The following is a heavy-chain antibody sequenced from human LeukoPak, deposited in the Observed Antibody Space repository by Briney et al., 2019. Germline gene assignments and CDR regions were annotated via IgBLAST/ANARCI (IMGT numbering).Heavy chain of an antibody. J-gene: IGHJ5*02. V-gene: IGHV4-39*07. CDR3: AREHFWSGYYRGWFDP. Sequence: SETLSLTCTVSGGSISSSSYYWGWIRQPPGKGLEWIGSIYYSGSTYYNPSLKSRVTISVDTSKNQLSLKLTSVTTADTAVYYCAREHFWSGYYRGWFDPWGQGTLVTVSS. D-gene: IGHD3-3*02. CDR1: GGSISSSSYY. CDR2: IYYSGST.